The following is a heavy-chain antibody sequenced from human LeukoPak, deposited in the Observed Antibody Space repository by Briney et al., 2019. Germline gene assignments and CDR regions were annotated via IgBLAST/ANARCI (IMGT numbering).Heavy chain of an antibody. D-gene: IGHD3-3*01. CDR2: ISHDGDNK. J-gene: IGHJ4*02. CDR1: GFTFSNYG. CDR3: SRALGGGTTG. Sequence: PGRSLRLSCTASGFTFSNYGMHWVRQAPGRGLESVAVISHDGDNKYYAGSAKGQFTISRDNAKNMLYLQMNSLRAEDTAIYYCSRALGGGTTGWGQGTLVTVS. V-gene: IGHV3-30*04.